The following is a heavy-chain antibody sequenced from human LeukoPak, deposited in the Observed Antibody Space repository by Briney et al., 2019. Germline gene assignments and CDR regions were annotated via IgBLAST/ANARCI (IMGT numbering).Heavy chain of an antibody. CDR1: GGTFSSYA. Sequence: ASVKVSCKASGGTFSSYAISWVRQAPGQGLEWMGGIIPIFGTANYAQKFQGRVTITADKSTSTAYMELSSLRSEDTAVYYCARAGSGYYYTSLRGPPYYYMDVWGKGTTVTVSS. J-gene: IGHJ6*03. CDR3: ARAGSGYYYTSLRGPPYYYMDV. CDR2: IIPIFGTA. V-gene: IGHV1-69*06. D-gene: IGHD3-22*01.